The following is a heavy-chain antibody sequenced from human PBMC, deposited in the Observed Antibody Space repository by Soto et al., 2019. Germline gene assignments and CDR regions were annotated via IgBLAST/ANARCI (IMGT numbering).Heavy chain of an antibody. J-gene: IGHJ6*02. CDR1: GFTFTSSA. CDR3: AVTIIAAPGSGYYYGLDV. CDR2: IVVGSGNT. V-gene: IGHV1-58*01. D-gene: IGHD6-13*01. Sequence: SVKVSCKASGFTFTSSAVQWVRQARGQRLEWIGWIVVGSGNTNYAQKFQERVTITRDMSTSTAYMELSSLRSEGTAMYYFAVTIIAAPGSGYYYGLDVWGQGTTVTVSS.